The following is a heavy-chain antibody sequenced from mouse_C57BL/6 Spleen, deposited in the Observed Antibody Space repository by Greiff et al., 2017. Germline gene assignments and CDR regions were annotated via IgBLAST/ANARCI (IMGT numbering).Heavy chain of an antibody. J-gene: IGHJ3*01. D-gene: IGHD1-1*01. CDR3: ARMQDYGSSYAWFAY. CDR1: GYTFTSYW. CDR2: IYPGSGST. V-gene: IGHV1-55*01. Sequence: QVQLKQPGAELVKPGASVKMSCKASGYTFTSYWITWVKQRPGQGLEWIGDIYPGSGSTNYNEKFKSKATLTVDTSSSTAYMQLSSLTSEDSAVYYGARMQDYGSSYAWFAYWGQGTLVTVSA.